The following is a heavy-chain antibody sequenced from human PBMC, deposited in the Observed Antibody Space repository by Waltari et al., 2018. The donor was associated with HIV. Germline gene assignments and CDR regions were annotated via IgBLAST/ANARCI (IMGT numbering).Heavy chain of an antibody. J-gene: IGHJ3*01. Sequence: EVQLVESGGGSVQPGGSLRLSCAASGFTVSSYWMFWARQVPGKGLVWVSRINSDGSSTTYADYVKGRFTIYRDNAKNTLYLQMNSLRAEDTAMYYCTRGNGHAFDLWAQGTMVTVSS. V-gene: IGHV3-74*01. D-gene: IGHD2-8*01. CDR2: INSDGSST. CDR3: TRGNGHAFDL. CDR1: GFTVSSYW.